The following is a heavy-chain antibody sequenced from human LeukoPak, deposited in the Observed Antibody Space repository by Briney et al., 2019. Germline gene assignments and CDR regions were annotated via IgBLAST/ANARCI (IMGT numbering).Heavy chain of an antibody. CDR1: GYTFTGYY. Sequence: ASVTVSCKASGYTFTGYYMHWVRQAPGQGLEWMGRINPNSGGTNYAQKFQGRVTMTRDTSISTAYMELSRLRSDDTAVYYCASTRSTTVTTLLDYWGQGTLVTVSS. CDR2: INPNSGGT. D-gene: IGHD4-17*01. V-gene: IGHV1-2*06. J-gene: IGHJ4*02. CDR3: ASTRSTTVTTLLDY.